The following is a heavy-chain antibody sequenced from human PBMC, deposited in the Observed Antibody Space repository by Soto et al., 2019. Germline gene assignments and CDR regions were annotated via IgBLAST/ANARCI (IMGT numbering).Heavy chain of an antibody. CDR1: GGTFSSYA. CDR3: AAMKRITIFGVVIIQTDYYYYGMDV. CDR2: IIPIFGTA. J-gene: IGHJ6*02. V-gene: IGHV1-69*13. Sequence: SVKVSCKASGGTFSSYAISWVRQAPGQGLEWMGGIIPIFGTANYAQKFQGRVTITADESTSTAYMELSSLRSEDTAVYYCAAMKRITIFGVVIIQTDYYYYGMDVWGQGTTVTVSS. D-gene: IGHD3-3*01.